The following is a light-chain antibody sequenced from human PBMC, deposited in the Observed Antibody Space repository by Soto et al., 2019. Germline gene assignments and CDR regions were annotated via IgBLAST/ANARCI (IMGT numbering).Light chain of an antibody. CDR1: SSDVGGYDY. CDR2: EVT. V-gene: IGLV2-14*01. CDR3: SSHTSGSTRV. Sequence: SVLTQPASVCGSPGQSIAISCTGTSSDVGGYDYVSWYQQQPDKAPKLMIYEVTKRPSGVSNRFSGSKSGNTASLTISGLQSEDEADYYCSSHTSGSTRVFGTGTKVTVL. J-gene: IGLJ1*01.